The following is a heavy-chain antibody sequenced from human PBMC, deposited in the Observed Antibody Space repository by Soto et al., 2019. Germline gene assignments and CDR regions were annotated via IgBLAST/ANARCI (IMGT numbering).Heavy chain of an antibody. J-gene: IGHJ4*02. V-gene: IGHV3-15*07. CDR2: INSKIDGGTA. Sequence: EVQLVESGAGLVKPGGSLRLSCAASGFIFNNAWMNWVRQAPGKGLEWVGRINSKIDGGTADYAAPVKGRFTISRDDSTNTLYLQMNSLRTEDTAVYDCNTAGSGSSRGCYWGPGTLVTVSS. D-gene: IGHD1-26*01. CDR1: GFIFNNAW. CDR3: NTAGSGSSRGCY.